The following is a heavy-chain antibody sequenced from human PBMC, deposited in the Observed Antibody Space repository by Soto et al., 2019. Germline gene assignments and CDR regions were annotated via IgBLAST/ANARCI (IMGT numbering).Heavy chain of an antibody. Sequence: SRPKLVNNTQALTLTVTFSGFSLSTSGVGVGWIRQPPGKALEWLALIYWNDDKRYSPSLKSRLTITKDTSKNQVVLTMTNMDPVDTATYYCAHRRRSSDDDYWGQGTLVTVSS. J-gene: IGHJ4*02. D-gene: IGHD6-6*01. CDR1: GFSLSTSGVG. CDR3: AHRRRSSDDDY. V-gene: IGHV2-5*01. CDR2: IYWNDDK.